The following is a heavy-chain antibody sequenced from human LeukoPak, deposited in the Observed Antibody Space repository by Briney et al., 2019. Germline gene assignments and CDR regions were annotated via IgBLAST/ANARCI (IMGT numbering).Heavy chain of an antibody. CDR2: INHSGSI. V-gene: IGHV4-34*01. J-gene: IGHJ3*02. Sequence: SETLSLTCAVYGGSFSGYYWSWIRQPPGKGLEWIGEINHSGSINYNPSLKSRVTISVDTSKNQFSLKLSSVTAADTAVYYCARDGSVPNAFDIWGQGTMVTVSS. CDR3: ARDGSVPNAFDI. D-gene: IGHD1-26*01. CDR1: GGSFSGYY.